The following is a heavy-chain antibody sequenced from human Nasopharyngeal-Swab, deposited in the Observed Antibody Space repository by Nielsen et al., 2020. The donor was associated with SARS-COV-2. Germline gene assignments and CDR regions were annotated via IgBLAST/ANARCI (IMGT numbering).Heavy chain of an antibody. D-gene: IGHD3-16*01. Sequence: SETLSLTCIISGGSISSYYWSWIRQPPGKGLEWIGYIQYSGSTNYNPSLTSRVTMSVDTSKNQVSLKLNSVTAADTAVYYCARKLGGGKYGMDVWDQGTTVIVSS. CDR1: GGSISSYY. CDR2: IQYSGST. J-gene: IGHJ6*02. V-gene: IGHV4-59*01. CDR3: ARKLGGGKYGMDV.